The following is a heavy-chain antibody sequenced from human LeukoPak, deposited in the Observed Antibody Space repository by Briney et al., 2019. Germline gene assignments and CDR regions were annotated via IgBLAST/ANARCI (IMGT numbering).Heavy chain of an antibody. J-gene: IGHJ4*02. CDR3: ARGYSGYANFDY. D-gene: IGHD5-12*01. Sequence: GGSVRLSCAASGFTFSSYIMNWVRQAPGKGPEWVSSSSSSYIYYADSVKGRFTISRDNAKNSLYLQMNSLRAEDTAVYYCARGYSGYANFDYWGQGTLVTVSS. CDR1: GFTFSSYI. CDR2: SSSSYI. V-gene: IGHV3-21*01.